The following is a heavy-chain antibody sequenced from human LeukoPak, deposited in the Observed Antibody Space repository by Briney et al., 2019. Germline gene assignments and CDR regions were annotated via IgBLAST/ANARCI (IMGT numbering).Heavy chain of an antibody. CDR3: ARAAPNYYDSSGSLRNPYFDY. J-gene: IGHJ4*02. D-gene: IGHD3-22*01. V-gene: IGHV4-31*03. CDR2: IYYSGST. Sequence: KTSETLSLTCTVSGGSISTGGYYWSWIRQHPGKGLGWIGNIYYSGSTYYSPSLKSRVTMSVDTSKNQFSLTLISVTAADTAVYFCARAAPNYYDSSGSLRNPYFDYWGQGTLVTVSS. CDR1: GGSISTGGYY.